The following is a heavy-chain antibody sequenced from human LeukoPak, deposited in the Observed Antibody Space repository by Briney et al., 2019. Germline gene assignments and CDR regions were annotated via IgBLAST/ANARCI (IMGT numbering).Heavy chain of an antibody. V-gene: IGHV4-59*01. CDR1: GGPINSYY. CDR3: ARGRENYYGSGSYGY. CDR2: IYYSGST. J-gene: IGHJ4*02. Sequence: PSETLSLTCTVSGGPINSYYWTWIRQPPGKGLEWIGYIYYSGSTNYNPSLKSRVTISVDTSKNQFSLKLSSVTAADTAVYYCARGRENYYGSGSYGYWGQGILVTVSS. D-gene: IGHD3-10*01.